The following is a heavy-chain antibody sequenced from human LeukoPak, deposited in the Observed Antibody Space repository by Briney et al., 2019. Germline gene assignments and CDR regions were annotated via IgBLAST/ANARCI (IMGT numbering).Heavy chain of an antibody. Sequence: PGGSLRLSCAASGFTFSSYWSWIRQPPGKGLEWIGYIYYSGSTNYNPSLKSRVTISVDTSKNQFSLKLSSVTAADKAVYYCARSCRILDIVATIRARLGGNGFDIWGQGTMVTVSS. CDR3: ARSCRILDIVATIRARLGGNGFDI. CDR1: GFTFSSY. CDR2: IYYSGST. J-gene: IGHJ3*02. D-gene: IGHD5-12*01. V-gene: IGHV4-59*12.